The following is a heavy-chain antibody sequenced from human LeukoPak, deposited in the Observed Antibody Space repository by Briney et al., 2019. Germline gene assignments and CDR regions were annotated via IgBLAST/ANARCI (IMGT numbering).Heavy chain of an antibody. J-gene: IGHJ4*02. V-gene: IGHV4-59*08. CDR2: IYYSGST. CDR1: GSSISSYY. Sequence: SETLSLTCTVSGSSISSYYWSWLRQPPGKGLEWIGFIYYSGSTHYKSSLKSRVTISVDTSKNQFSLRLSTVTAADTAVYYCARHSGSSPHYFDYWGQGTLVTVSS. D-gene: IGHD1-26*01. CDR3: ARHSGSSPHYFDY.